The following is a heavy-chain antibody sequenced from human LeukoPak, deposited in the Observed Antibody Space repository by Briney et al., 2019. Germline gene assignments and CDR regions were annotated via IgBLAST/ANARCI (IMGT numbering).Heavy chain of an antibody. CDR2: THYSGST. CDR3: ASHVTVLGTRGFDF. J-gene: IGHJ4*02. CDR1: GGSISSYY. Sequence: SETLSLTCTVSGGSISSYYWSWIRQPPGKGLEWIGCTHYSGSTKYNPSLKSRVTISVDRSKNRFSLNLRSVTAADTATYYCASHVTVLGTRGFDFWGRGTLVTVS. D-gene: IGHD6-19*01. V-gene: IGHV4-59*12.